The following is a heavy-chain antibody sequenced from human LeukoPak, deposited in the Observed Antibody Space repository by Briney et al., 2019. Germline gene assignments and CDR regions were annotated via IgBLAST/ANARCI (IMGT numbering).Heavy chain of an antibody. CDR2: IYHSGST. V-gene: IGHV4-4*02. Sequence: SEALSLTCAVSGGSISSSNWWSWVRQPPGKGLEWIGEIYHSGSTNYNPSLKSRVTISVDKSKNQFSLKLSSVTAADTAVYYCASCRYSGLGGSDYWGQGTLVTVSS. CDR1: GGSISSSNW. D-gene: IGHD5-12*01. J-gene: IGHJ4*02. CDR3: ASCRYSGLGGSDY.